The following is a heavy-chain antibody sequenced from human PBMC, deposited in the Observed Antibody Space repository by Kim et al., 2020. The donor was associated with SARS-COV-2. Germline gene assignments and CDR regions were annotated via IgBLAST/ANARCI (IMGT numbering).Heavy chain of an antibody. D-gene: IGHD3-22*01. CDR3: ARGAAVKTYYYDSSGYCLDY. V-gene: IGHV3-13*04. CDR2: IGTAGDT. Sequence: GGSLRLSCAASGFTFSSYDMHWVRQATGKGLEWVSAIGTAGDTYYPGSVKGRFTISRENAKNSLYLQMNSLRAGDTAVYYCARGAAVKTYYYDSSGYCLDYWGQGTLVTVSS. CDR1: GFTFSSYD. J-gene: IGHJ4*02.